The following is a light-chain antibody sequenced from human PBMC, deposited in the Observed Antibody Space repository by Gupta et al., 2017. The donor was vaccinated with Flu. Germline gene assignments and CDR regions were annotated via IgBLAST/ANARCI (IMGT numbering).Light chain of an antibody. Sequence: EIVMTQSPATMSLSPGEGVTLSCRASQTVSSNLAWYQQRPGQAPRLVLYGASMRATDIPARFSGGGSGTEFTLTIGSLQSEDFAIYHCQQYHDRPWTFGQGTRVEIK. CDR3: QQYHDRPWT. CDR1: QTVSSN. J-gene: IGKJ1*01. V-gene: IGKV3-15*01. CDR2: GAS.